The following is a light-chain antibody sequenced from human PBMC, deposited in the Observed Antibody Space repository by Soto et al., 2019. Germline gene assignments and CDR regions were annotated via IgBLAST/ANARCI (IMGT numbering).Light chain of an antibody. V-gene: IGLV4-69*01. CDR1: SGQSSYV. J-gene: IGLJ2*01. CDR2: VISDGSH. Sequence: QAVVTQSPSASASLGGSVKLTCTLNSGQSSYVIAWHQQRPEKGPRYLMKVISDGSHYKGDGIPDRFSGSSSGAERYLIISSLQSDDEADYYCQTWGTDTVVFGGGTKLTV. CDR3: QTWGTDTVV.